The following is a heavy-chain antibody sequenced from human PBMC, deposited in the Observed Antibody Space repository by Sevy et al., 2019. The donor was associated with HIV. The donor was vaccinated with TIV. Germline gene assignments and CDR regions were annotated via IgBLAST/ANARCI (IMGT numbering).Heavy chain of an antibody. CDR3: AREGYYDYIWGSYRYFNDY. J-gene: IGHJ4*02. V-gene: IGHV3-7*03. D-gene: IGHD3-16*02. CDR1: GFTFSNYW. Sequence: GGSLRLTCAASGFTFSNYWMTWVRQAPGKGLEWVAHIKHDGSEKDYVDSVKGRFTISRDNSKNSVYLQMNSLRAEDTAEYFCAREGYYDYIWGSYRYFNDYWVQGTLVTVSS. CDR2: IKHDGSEK.